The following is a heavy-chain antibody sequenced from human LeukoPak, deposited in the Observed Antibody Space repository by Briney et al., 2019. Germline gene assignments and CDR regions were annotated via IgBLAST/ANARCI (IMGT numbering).Heavy chain of an antibody. J-gene: IGHJ4*02. CDR2: ISYDGSNK. D-gene: IGHD3-10*01. V-gene: IGHV3-30*18. Sequence: GGSLRLSCAASGFTFSSYGMHWVRQAPGKGLEWVAVISYDGSNKYYADSVKGRFTISRDNSKNTLYLQMNSLRAEDTAVYYCAKGATMVRGTFDYWGQGTLVTVSS. CDR1: GFTFSSYG. CDR3: AKGATMVRGTFDY.